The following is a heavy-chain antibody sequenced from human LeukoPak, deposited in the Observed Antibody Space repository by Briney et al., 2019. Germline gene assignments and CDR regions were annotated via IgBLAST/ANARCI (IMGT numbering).Heavy chain of an antibody. Sequence: TGGSLRLSCAASGFTFDDYAMQWVRQGPGKGLEWVSGISWNGDSKGHADSVKGRFTISRDNAKNSLYLQMNSLRPEDTALYYCAKDMGPGVTGPSDAFNIWGHGTMVTVSS. J-gene: IGHJ3*02. D-gene: IGHD3-9*01. V-gene: IGHV3-9*01. CDR1: GFTFDDYA. CDR2: ISWNGDSK. CDR3: AKDMGPGVTGPSDAFNI.